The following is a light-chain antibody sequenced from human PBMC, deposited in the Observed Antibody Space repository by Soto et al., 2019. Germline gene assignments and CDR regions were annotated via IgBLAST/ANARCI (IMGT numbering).Light chain of an antibody. CDR3: QQYNNWPPYT. V-gene: IGKV3-15*01. CDR1: QSVSSN. Sequence: EIVMTQSPATLSVSPGESATLSCRASQSVSSNLAWYQQKPGQAPRLLIYGASTRATGIPARFSGSGSGTEFTLTISNLKSEDFAVYYCQQYNNWPPYTFGPGTKVNIK. CDR2: GAS. J-gene: IGKJ3*01.